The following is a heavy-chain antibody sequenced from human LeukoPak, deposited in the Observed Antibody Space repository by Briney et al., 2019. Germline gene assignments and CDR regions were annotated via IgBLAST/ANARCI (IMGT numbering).Heavy chain of an antibody. CDR3: ATDREGDPSAYYLV. D-gene: IGHD3-22*01. V-gene: IGHV3-23*01. J-gene: IGHJ4*02. CDR2: ISDNGGGT. Sequence: ETLSLTCTVSGGSVSSGSYYWSWVRQAPGKGLEWVSTISDNGGGTYYADSVRGRFTISRDNSKNTLFLQMNSLRAEDSAVYYCATDREGDPSAYYLVGGQGTLITVSS. CDR1: GGSVSSGSYY.